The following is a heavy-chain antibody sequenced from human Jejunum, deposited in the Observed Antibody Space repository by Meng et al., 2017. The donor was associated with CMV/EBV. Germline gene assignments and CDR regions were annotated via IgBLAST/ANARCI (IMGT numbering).Heavy chain of an antibody. J-gene: IGHJ4*02. CDR2: ISWNSGSV. CDR1: FAFDDYA. CDR3: VKDTGATGWYHYFDY. V-gene: IGHV3-9*01. D-gene: IGHD6-19*01. Sequence: FAFDDYAMHWVRQAPAKGLEWVADISWNSGSVGYADSVKRRFTISRDNAKNSLYLQMNSLRPEDTAFYYCVKDTGATGWYHYFDYWGQGTLVTVSS.